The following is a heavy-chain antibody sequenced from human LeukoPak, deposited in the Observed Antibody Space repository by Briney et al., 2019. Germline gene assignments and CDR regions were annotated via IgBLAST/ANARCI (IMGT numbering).Heavy chain of an antibody. CDR3: ARASTTVPNLLDN. CDR1: VFTFSTYW. J-gene: IGHJ4*02. CDR2: LSGDGSST. V-gene: IGHV3-74*03. D-gene: IGHD4-17*01. Sequence: GGSLRLSCVASVFTFSTYWMHWVRQAPGKGLLWVSRLSGDGSSTKYADSLKGRFTISRDNAKNTLYLQKNSLRAEDTAVYFCARASTTVPNLLDNWGQGTLVTVSS.